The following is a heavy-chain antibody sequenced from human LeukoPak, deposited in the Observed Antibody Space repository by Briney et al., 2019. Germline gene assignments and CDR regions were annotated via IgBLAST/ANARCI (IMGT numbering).Heavy chain of an antibody. Sequence: SVKVSCKASGGTFSSYAISWVRQAPGQGLEWMGRIIPILGIANYAQKFQGRVTITADKSTSTAYMELSSLRSEDTAVYYCARESSGRSYCGGDCYSNWFDPWGQGTLVTVSS. CDR3: ARESSGRSYCGGDCYSNWFDP. D-gene: IGHD2-21*02. CDR2: IIPILGIA. CDR1: GGTFSSYA. J-gene: IGHJ5*02. V-gene: IGHV1-69*04.